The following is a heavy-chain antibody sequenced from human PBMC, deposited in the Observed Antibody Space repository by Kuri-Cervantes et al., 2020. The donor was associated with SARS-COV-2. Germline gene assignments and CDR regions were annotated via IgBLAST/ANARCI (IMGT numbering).Heavy chain of an antibody. Sequence: GSLRLSCTVSGDSVTSGNYYWSWIRQPPGKGLEWVAHIYRNGGINYNPSLRNRVTMSVDTSNNQFSLRLTSVTPADTAVYYCARLFSYTSASFDYWGPGTLVTVSS. D-gene: IGHD3-10*01. CDR2: IYRNGGI. CDR1: GDSVTSGNYY. V-gene: IGHV4-61*01. J-gene: IGHJ4*02. CDR3: ARLFSYTSASFDY.